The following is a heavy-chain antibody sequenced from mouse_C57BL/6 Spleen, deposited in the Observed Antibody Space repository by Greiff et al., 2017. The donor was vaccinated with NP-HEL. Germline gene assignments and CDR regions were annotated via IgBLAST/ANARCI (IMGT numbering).Heavy chain of an antibody. J-gene: IGHJ4*01. Sequence: SGPELVKPGASVKISCKASGYSFTDYNMNWVKQSNGKSLEWIGVINPNYGTTSYNQKFKGKATLTVDQSSSTAYMQLNSLTSEDSAVYYCAISYYSNYVGAMDYWGQGTSVTVSS. CDR2: INPNYGTT. CDR1: GYSFTDYN. CDR3: AISYYSNYVGAMDY. V-gene: IGHV1-39*01. D-gene: IGHD2-5*01.